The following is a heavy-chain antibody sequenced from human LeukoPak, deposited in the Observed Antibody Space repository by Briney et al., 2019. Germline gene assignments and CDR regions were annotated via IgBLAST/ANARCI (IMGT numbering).Heavy chain of an antibody. CDR1: GFTFSSYG. V-gene: IGHV3-30*18. Sequence: GGSLRLSCEVSGFTFSSYGMHWVRQAPGKGLEWVAVISYDGSNKYHADSVKGRFTISRDNSKNTLYLQMNSLRAEDTAVYYCAKDYGGLDYSDYWGQGTLVTVSS. CDR2: ISYDGSNK. J-gene: IGHJ4*02. CDR3: AKDYGGLDYSDY. D-gene: IGHD4-23*01.